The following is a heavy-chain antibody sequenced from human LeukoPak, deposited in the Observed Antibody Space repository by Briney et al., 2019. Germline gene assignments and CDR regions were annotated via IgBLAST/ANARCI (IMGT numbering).Heavy chain of an antibody. J-gene: IGHJ6*02. D-gene: IGHD4-11*01. CDR2: VNSDGSTT. V-gene: IGHV3-74*01. CDR1: GFPFSSYW. Sequence: GGSLRLSCAASGFPFSSYWMHWVRQAPGKGLEWVSRVNSDGSTTTYADSVKGRFTISRDNSKNTLYLQMNSLRAEDTAVYYCAKDLPPDYSNYDYYYYGMDVWGQGTTVTVSS. CDR3: AKDLPPDYSNYDYYYYGMDV.